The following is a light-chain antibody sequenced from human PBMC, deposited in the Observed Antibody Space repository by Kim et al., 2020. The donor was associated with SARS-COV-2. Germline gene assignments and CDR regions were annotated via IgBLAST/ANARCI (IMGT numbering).Light chain of an antibody. Sequence: SSELTQDPAVSVALGQTVRITCQGDSLRSYYASWYQQKPGQAPILVIYAKNNRPSGIPDRFSGSSSGNTASLTITGAQAEDEADYYCNSRDSSGNRDVFGTGTKVTVL. CDR3: NSRDSSGNRDV. J-gene: IGLJ1*01. CDR2: AKN. CDR1: SLRSYY. V-gene: IGLV3-19*01.